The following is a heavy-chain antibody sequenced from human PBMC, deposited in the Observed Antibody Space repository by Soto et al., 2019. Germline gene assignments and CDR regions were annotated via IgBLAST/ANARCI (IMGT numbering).Heavy chain of an antibody. CDR3: VRPDSTGYYSH. J-gene: IGHJ4*02. CDR1: GYIFTNYW. Sequence: GESLKISCKGSGYIFTNYWIGWVCQIPGKGLEWMGIINPADSDTRYSPSFQGQVTVSVDKSISTAYLHRGSLKASDTAMYYCVRPDSTGYYSHWGQGTPVTVSS. D-gene: IGHD3-9*01. V-gene: IGHV5-51*01. CDR2: INPADSDT.